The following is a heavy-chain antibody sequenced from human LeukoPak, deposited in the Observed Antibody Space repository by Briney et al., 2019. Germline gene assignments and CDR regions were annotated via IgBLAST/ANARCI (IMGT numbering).Heavy chain of an antibody. CDR3: ASFFSMVRGVPFAY. J-gene: IGHJ4*02. V-gene: IGHV4-38-2*01. Sequence: PSETLSLTCAVSGYSISSGYYWGWIRQPPGKGLEGIGSIYHSGSTYYNPPLKSRVTISVDTSKNQFSLKLSSVTAADTAVYYCASFFSMVRGVPFAYWGQGTLVTVSS. D-gene: IGHD3-10*01. CDR2: IYHSGST. CDR1: GYSISSGYY.